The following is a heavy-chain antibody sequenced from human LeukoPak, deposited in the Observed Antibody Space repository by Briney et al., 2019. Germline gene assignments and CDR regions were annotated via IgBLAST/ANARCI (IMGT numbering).Heavy chain of an antibody. CDR3: ARVAKERVGGVYYFDY. V-gene: IGHV3-13*01. J-gene: IGHJ4*02. D-gene: IGHD1-1*01. Sequence: SGGSLRLSCAASGFTFSDYDMHWVRQPTGKGLEWVAAIGTAGDTYYTGSVKGRFTISRENAKNSLYLQMNSLRAGDTAVYYCARVAKERVGGVYYFDYWGQGTLVTVSP. CDR1: GFTFSDYD. CDR2: IGTAGDT.